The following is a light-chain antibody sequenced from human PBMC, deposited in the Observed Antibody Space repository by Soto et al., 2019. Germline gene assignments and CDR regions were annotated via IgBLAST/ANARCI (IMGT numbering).Light chain of an antibody. CDR2: ETS. CDR3: QYYNDYCWT. Sequence: DIQLTQSPSTLSASVGDRVTVTCRASQTISSWLAWYQQKPGKAPNLVIYETSNLESGVPSRFSGSGSGTEFTLTISSLQPDDFATYYCQYYNDYCWTFGQGTKVEIK. CDR1: QTISSW. V-gene: IGKV1-5*03. J-gene: IGKJ1*01.